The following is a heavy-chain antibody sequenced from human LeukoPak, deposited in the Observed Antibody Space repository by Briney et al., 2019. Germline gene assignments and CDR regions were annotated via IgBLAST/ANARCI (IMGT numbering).Heavy chain of an antibody. CDR1: GFTFSSYW. CDR3: ARDHVVPTILFDY. Sequence: PGGSLRLSCAASGFTFSSYWMSWVRQAPGKGLEWVANIKQDGSEKYYVDSVKGRFTISRDNAKNSLYLQMNSLRAEDTAMYYCARDHVVPTILFDYWGQGALVTVSS. V-gene: IGHV3-7*01. D-gene: IGHD5-12*01. J-gene: IGHJ4*02. CDR2: IKQDGSEK.